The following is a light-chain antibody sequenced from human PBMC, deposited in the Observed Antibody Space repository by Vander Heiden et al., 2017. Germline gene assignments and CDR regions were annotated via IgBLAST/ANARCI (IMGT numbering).Light chain of an antibody. J-gene: IGLJ3*02. Sequence: QSVLTPPPSVPGAPGQRVTISCTGSRSNIGAGFDVHWYQQLPGAAPKLLIYGKSNRPSGVPDRFSDSKSDTSASLAITGLQAEDEADYYCQSYDSSLSAWVFGGGTKLTV. CDR3: QSYDSSLSAWV. CDR1: RSNIGAGFD. CDR2: GKS. V-gene: IGLV1-40*01.